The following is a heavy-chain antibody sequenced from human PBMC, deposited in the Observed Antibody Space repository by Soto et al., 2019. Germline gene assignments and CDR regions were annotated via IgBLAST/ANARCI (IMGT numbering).Heavy chain of an antibody. D-gene: IGHD2-8*01. Sequence: GASVEVSCKASGYTFTSYDINWVRQATGQGLEWMGWMNPNSGNTGYAQKFQGRVTMTRNTSISTAYMELSSLRSEDTAVYYCASGYCTNGVCPHDAFDIWGQGTMVTVSS. CDR1: GYTFTSYD. CDR3: ASGYCTNGVCPHDAFDI. V-gene: IGHV1-8*01. J-gene: IGHJ3*02. CDR2: MNPNSGNT.